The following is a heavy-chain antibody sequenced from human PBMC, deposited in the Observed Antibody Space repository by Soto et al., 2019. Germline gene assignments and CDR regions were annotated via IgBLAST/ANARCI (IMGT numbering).Heavy chain of an antibody. Sequence: PGGSLRLSCAASGFTFSSYAMHWVRQAPGKGLEWVAVISYDGSNKYYADSVKGRFTISRDNSKNTLYLQMNSLRAEDTAVYYCARNLIRLDYYGSGSEGEAEGNFDYWGQGTLVTVSS. V-gene: IGHV3-30-3*01. CDR1: GFTFSSYA. D-gene: IGHD3-10*01. CDR2: ISYDGSNK. J-gene: IGHJ4*02. CDR3: ARNLIRLDYYGSGSEGEAEGNFDY.